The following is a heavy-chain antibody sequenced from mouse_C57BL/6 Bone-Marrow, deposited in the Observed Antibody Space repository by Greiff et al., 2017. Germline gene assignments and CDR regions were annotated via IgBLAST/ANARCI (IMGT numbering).Heavy chain of an antibody. CDR1: GYSITSYY. CDR2: ISYSGST. CDR3: AGSSYDYYAMDY. J-gene: IGHJ4*01. Sequence: VQLKQSGPGLAKPSQTLSLTCSVTGYSITSYYWNWIRKFPGTKLEYMGYISYSGSTYYNPSLKSRISITRDTSKNQYYLQLNSVTTEDTATYYCAGSSYDYYAMDYWGQGTSVTVSS. D-gene: IGHD1-1*01. V-gene: IGHV3-8*01.